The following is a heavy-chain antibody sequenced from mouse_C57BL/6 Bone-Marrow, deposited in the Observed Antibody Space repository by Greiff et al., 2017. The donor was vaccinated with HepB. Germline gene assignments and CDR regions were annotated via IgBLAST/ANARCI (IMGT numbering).Heavy chain of an antibody. Sequence: EVKLMESEGGLVQPGSSMKLSCTASGFTFSDYYMAWVRQVPEKGLEWVANINYDGSSTYYLDSLKSRFIISRDNAKNILYLQMSSLKSEDTATYYCARDQGAYGYDGFFDYWGQGTTLTVSS. J-gene: IGHJ2*01. CDR1: GFTFSDYY. D-gene: IGHD2-2*01. V-gene: IGHV5-16*01. CDR3: ARDQGAYGYDGFFDY. CDR2: INYDGSST.